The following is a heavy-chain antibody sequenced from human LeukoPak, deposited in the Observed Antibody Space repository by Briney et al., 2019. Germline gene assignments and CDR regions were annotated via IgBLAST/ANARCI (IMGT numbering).Heavy chain of an antibody. J-gene: IGHJ4*02. Sequence: HAGGSLRLSCAASGFTFSSYGMHWVRQAPGKGLEWVSFIRYDGSNKYYADSVKGRFTISTDNSKNTLYLQMNSLRAEDTAVYYCAKIVHYYDSSGYYSWGQGTLVTVSS. CDR2: IRYDGSNK. V-gene: IGHV3-30*02. D-gene: IGHD3-22*01. CDR3: AKIVHYYDSSGYYS. CDR1: GFTFSSYG.